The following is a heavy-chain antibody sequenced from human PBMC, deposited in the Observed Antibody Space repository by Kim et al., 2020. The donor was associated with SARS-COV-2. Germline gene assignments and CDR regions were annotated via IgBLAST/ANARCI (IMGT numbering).Heavy chain of an antibody. CDR3: ARDGRLQWFGEPYYYGLDV. Sequence: SVKVSCKASGGTFSNNAISWVRQAPGQGLEWMGGIIPVFGTADYAQKFQGRVTITADESTSTAYMELSSLRSEDTAVYYCARDGRLQWFGEPYYYGLDVWGQGTTVTVSS. CDR2: IIPVFGTA. D-gene: IGHD3-10*01. CDR1: GGTFSNNA. V-gene: IGHV1-69*13. J-gene: IGHJ6*02.